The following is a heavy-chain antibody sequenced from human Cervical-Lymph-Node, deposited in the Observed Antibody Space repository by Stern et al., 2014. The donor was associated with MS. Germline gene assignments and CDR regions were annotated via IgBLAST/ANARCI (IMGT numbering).Heavy chain of an antibody. CDR3: ARSAHSDY. CDR2: TSDDGDKN. J-gene: IGHJ4*02. V-gene: IGHV3-30-3*01. Sequence: DQLVESGGGVVQPGRSLRLSCAASGFTFKNYAMHWVRQAPGKGLAWVAVTSDDGDKNYYADSVRGRFNVSRNNSKNTLYLQMNSLRPDDTATYYCARSAHSDYWGQGSLVIVSS. CDR1: GFTFKNYA.